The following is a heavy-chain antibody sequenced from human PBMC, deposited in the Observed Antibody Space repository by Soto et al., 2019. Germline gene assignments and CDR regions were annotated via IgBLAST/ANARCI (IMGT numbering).Heavy chain of an antibody. CDR1: GFSFSHYW. Sequence: GGSLRLSCAGSGFSFSHYWMAWVRQAPGKGLEWVANIEPNGSDKFYVDSLRGRFTISRDNAKDSLYLQMNSLRAEDTAVYYCARALGHSSSWYGDSWGQGTPVTVSS. J-gene: IGHJ4*02. CDR3: ARALGHSSSWYGDS. D-gene: IGHD6-13*01. CDR2: IEPNGSDK. V-gene: IGHV3-7*01.